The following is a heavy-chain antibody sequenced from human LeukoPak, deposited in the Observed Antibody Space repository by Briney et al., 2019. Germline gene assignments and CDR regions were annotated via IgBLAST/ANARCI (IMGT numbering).Heavy chain of an antibody. CDR2: ISYDGSNK. CDR3: AKVGYYGSGSYYNVFDY. J-gene: IGHJ4*02. Sequence: GGSLRLSCAASGFTFSSYGMHWVRQAPGKGLEWVAVISYDGSNKYYADSVKGRFTISGDNSKNTLYLQMNSLRAEDTAVYYCAKVGYYGSGSYYNVFDYWGQGTLVTVSS. V-gene: IGHV3-30*18. CDR1: GFTFSSYG. D-gene: IGHD3-10*01.